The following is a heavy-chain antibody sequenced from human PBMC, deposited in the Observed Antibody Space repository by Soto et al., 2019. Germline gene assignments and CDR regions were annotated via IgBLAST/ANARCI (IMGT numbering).Heavy chain of an antibody. D-gene: IGHD1-20*01. CDR2: IYSGGST. Sequence: GGSLRLSCAASGFTVSSNYMSWVRQAPGKGLEWVSVIYSGGSTYYADSMKGRFTISRDNSKNTLYLQMNSLRAEDTAVYYCARVRGITGTYYYYYGMDVWGQGTTVTGSS. CDR3: ARVRGITGTYYYYYGMDV. CDR1: GFTVSSNY. J-gene: IGHJ6*02. V-gene: IGHV3-53*01.